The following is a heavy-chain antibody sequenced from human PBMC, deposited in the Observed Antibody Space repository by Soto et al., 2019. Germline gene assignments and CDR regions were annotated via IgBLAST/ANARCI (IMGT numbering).Heavy chain of an antibody. CDR1: GGTFNTYT. J-gene: IGHJ3*01. CDR2: IIPMLTVT. Sequence: QVHLIQSGAEVKKPGSSVKVSCKAAGGTFNTYTLIWVRQAPGHGLEWMGRIIPMLTVTNSAQKFPGRLTLTADKSTGTAFMELTSLRSDDTAVYYCSLGSWSAETFDVWGQGTMVTVSS. D-gene: IGHD2-2*01. CDR3: SLGSWSAETFDV. V-gene: IGHV1-69*02.